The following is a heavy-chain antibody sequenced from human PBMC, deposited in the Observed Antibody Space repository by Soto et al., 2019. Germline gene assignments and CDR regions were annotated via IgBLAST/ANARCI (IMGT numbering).Heavy chain of an antibody. CDR1: GYSFTSYW. CDR3: ARTLGIEWDAFDI. D-gene: IGHD5-12*01. V-gene: IGHV5-51*01. J-gene: IGHJ3*02. CDR2: IYPGDSDT. Sequence: GESLKISCKGSGYSFTSYWIGWVRQMPGKGLEWMGIIYPGDSDTRYSPSFQGQVTISANKSISTAYLQWSSLKASDTAMYYCARTLGIEWDAFDIWGQGTMVTVSS.